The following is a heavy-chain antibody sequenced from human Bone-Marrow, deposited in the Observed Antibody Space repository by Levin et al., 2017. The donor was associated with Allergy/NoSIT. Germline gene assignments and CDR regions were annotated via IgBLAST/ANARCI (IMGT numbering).Heavy chain of an antibody. V-gene: IGHV3-23*01. J-gene: IGHJ4*02. D-gene: IGHD3-22*01. CDR2: ISGSGGNT. CDR1: GFIFSNYA. CDR3: AGYDTSAYHSPFDY. Sequence: SGGSLRLSCAASGFIFSNYAMNWVRQAPGKGLEWVSQISGSGGNTHYADSVKGRFTFSRGNSKNTLYLQMNSLRAEDTAVYYCAGYDTSAYHSPFDYWGQGTLVTVSS.